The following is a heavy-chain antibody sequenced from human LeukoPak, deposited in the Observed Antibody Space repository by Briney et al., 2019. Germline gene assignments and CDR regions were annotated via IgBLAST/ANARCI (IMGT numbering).Heavy chain of an antibody. CDR3: ARMYVDSNEYYFDY. V-gene: IGHV4-30-2*01. CDR1: GGSISSSSYY. D-gene: IGHD4-11*01. Sequence: SETLSLTCTVSGGSISSSSYYWSWIRQPPGKGLEWIGYIYHSGSTYYNPSLKSRVTISVDRSKNQFSLKLSSVTAADTAVYYCARMYVDSNEYYFDYWGQGTLVTVSS. J-gene: IGHJ4*02. CDR2: IYHSGST.